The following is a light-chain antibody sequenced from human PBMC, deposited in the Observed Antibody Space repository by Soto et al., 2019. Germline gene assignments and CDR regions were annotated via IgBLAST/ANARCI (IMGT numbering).Light chain of an antibody. V-gene: IGKV3-20*01. CDR2: ATS. J-gene: IGKJ2*01. CDR1: QSLSSSY. Sequence: VGTQSPCTLYLSPGERATLSCRASQSLSSSYLVWYQQKPGQAPRLLIYATSSRASGIPARFSGSGSETDFTLTISRLEPEDFAVYYCQQYGDSPYTFGQGTKLEIK. CDR3: QQYGDSPYT.